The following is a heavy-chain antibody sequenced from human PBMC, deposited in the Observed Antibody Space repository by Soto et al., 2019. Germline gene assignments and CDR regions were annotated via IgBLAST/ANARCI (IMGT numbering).Heavy chain of an antibody. J-gene: IGHJ5*02. D-gene: IGHD3-16*01. CDR1: GGSISSGGYY. Sequence: PSETLSLTCTVSGGSISSGGYYWSWIRQHPGKGLEWIGYIYYSGSTYYNPSLKSRVTISVDTSKNQFSLKLSSVTAADTAVYYCARDRFEHPGWFDPWGQGTLVTVSS. CDR2: IYYSGST. V-gene: IGHV4-31*03. CDR3: ARDRFEHPGWFDP.